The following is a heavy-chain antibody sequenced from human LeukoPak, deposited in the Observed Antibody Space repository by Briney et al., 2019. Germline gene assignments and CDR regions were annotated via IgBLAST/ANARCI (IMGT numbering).Heavy chain of an antibody. Sequence: PGGSLRLSCAASGFTFSSYGMHWVRQAPGKGLEWVAFIRYDGSNKYYADSVKGRFTISRDNSKNTLYLQMNSLRAEDTAVYYCARDGGYYYGSGSYYNWFDPWGQGTLVTVSS. D-gene: IGHD3-10*01. CDR1: GFTFSSYG. J-gene: IGHJ5*02. CDR3: ARDGGYYYGSGSYYNWFDP. CDR2: IRYDGSNK. V-gene: IGHV3-30*02.